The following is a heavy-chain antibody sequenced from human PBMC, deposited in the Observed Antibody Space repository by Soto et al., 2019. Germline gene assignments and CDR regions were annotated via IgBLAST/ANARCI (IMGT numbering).Heavy chain of an antibody. Sequence: GGSLRLSCAASGFTFDDYAMHWVRQAPGKGLEWVSGISWNSGSIGYADSVKGRFTISRDNAKNSLYLQMNSLRAEDTALYYCAKDISPYYYYYYMDVWGKGTTVTVSS. J-gene: IGHJ6*03. CDR2: ISWNSGSI. CDR3: AKDISPYYYYYYMDV. CDR1: GFTFDDYA. V-gene: IGHV3-9*01.